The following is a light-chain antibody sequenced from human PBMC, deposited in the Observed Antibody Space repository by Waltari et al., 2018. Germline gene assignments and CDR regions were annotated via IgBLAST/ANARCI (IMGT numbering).Light chain of an antibody. Sequence: DIVMNQSPESLAVSLGERATINCKSSESVLYSSNNKNHLAWYQQKPGQPPKLLLYWASTRKSGVPDRFSGSGSETDFTLTVTSLQAEDAAVYYCQQYYSTPLTFGGGTRVEI. CDR3: QQYYSTPLT. CDR1: ESVLYSSNNKNH. V-gene: IGKV4-1*01. CDR2: WAS. J-gene: IGKJ4*01.